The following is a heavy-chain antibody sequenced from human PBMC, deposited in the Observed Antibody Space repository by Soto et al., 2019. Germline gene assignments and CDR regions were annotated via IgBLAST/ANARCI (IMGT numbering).Heavy chain of an antibody. CDR1: GFTFSDYR. CDR3: ARAFAPDYYYTMDV. CDR2: ISSSSTYI. V-gene: IGHV3-21*02. J-gene: IGHJ6*02. Sequence: EVRLVESGGGLGKPGGSLRLSCAASGFTFSDYRMNWVRQAPGKGLEWVSSISSSSTYIYYADSVKGRFTISRDNAKNSLYLQVNSLRAEDTAVYYCARAFAPDYYYTMDVWGRGTTVTVSS.